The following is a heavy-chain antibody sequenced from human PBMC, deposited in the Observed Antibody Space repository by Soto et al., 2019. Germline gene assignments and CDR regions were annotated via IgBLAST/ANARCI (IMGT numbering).Heavy chain of an antibody. CDR1: GFTFSNYA. J-gene: IGHJ5*02. CDR2: ISSSGDSP. V-gene: IGHV3-23*01. CDR3: ARVLNGTGTNWFDP. D-gene: IGHD3-10*01. Sequence: GGSLRLSCAASGFTFSNYAMSWVRQAPGKGLECVSAISSSGDSPYYADSVKGRFTISRDNTRNTLYLQMNSLSAEDTAMYYCARVLNGTGTNWFDPWGQGALVTVTS.